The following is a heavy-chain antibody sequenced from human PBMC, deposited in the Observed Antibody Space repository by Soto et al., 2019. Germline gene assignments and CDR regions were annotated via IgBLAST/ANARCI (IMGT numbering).Heavy chain of an antibody. V-gene: IGHV4-38-2*01. Sequence: SETLSLTCAVSGYSIITGYYWDWIRQPPGKGLEWIGSIYHSENTYYNPSLKSRVTISADTSKNQFSLRLSSVTAADTAVYYCARNLNYGLDVWGPGTTVTVSS. CDR3: ARNLNYGLDV. CDR1: GYSIITGYY. J-gene: IGHJ6*02. CDR2: IYHSENT.